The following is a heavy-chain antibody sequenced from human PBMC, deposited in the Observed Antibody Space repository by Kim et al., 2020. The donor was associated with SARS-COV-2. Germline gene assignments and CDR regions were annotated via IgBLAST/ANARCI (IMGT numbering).Heavy chain of an antibody. Sequence: DPVKGRFTISRDNAKNSVFLQMNSLRDEDTAMYYCARLRAYYGSGSPYFDYWGQGALVTVSS. V-gene: IGHV3-48*02. D-gene: IGHD3-10*01. CDR3: ARLRAYYGSGSPYFDY. J-gene: IGHJ4*02.